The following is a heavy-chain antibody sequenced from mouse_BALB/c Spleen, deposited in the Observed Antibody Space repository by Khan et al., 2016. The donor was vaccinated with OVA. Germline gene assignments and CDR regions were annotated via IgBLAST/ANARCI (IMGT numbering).Heavy chain of an antibody. CDR2: ISYSGST. Sequence: EVQLQQSGPGLVKPSQSLSLTCTVTGYSITSDYAWNWIRQFPGNKLEWMGYISYSGSTNYKPSLKNRISIPRNTSKNPFFLQLNSVTTEDTATYYCARDGSRYNYAMDYWGQGTSVTVSS. V-gene: IGHV3-2*02. D-gene: IGHD2-3*01. CDR1: GYSITSDYA. J-gene: IGHJ4*01. CDR3: ARDGSRYNYAMDY.